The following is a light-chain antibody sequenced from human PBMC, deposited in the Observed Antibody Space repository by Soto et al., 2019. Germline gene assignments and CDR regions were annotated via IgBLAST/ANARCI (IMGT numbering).Light chain of an antibody. CDR1: QSVSTY. CDR2: GAS. CDR3: QQRSSRPPLT. V-gene: IGKV3-11*01. J-gene: IGKJ4*01. Sequence: EIVLTQSPATLSLSPGERATLSCRASQSVSTYLAWYKQKPGQAPRLLIYGASNRATGIPARFSGRGSGTAFTLTISSLEPEGFAVYYCQQRSSRPPLTFGGGTKVEIK.